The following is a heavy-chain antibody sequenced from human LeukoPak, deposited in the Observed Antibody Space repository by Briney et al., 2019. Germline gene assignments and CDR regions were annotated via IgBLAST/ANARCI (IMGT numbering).Heavy chain of an antibody. D-gene: IGHD6-13*01. CDR3: AKASGRVAAAGTFY. Sequence: GGSLRLSCAASGFTFSSYAMSWVRQAPGKGLEWVSAISGSGGSTYYADSVKGRFTISRDNSKNTLHLQMNSLRAEDTAVYYCAKASGRVAAAGTFYWGQGTLVTVSS. V-gene: IGHV3-23*01. CDR2: ISGSGGST. CDR1: GFTFSSYA. J-gene: IGHJ4*02.